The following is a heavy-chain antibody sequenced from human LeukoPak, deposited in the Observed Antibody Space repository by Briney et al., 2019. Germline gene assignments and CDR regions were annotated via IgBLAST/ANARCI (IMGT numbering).Heavy chain of an antibody. CDR2: ISGSGGST. J-gene: IGHJ4*02. Sequence: GGSLRLSCAASGFTFSNYAMSWVRQAPGKGLEWVAGISGSGGSTYYTDSLKGRFTLSRDNSENTLYLQMNSLRAEDTAIYYCAKRGSSGLYCFDSWGQGTLVTVST. V-gene: IGHV3-23*01. CDR3: AKRGSSGLYCFDS. CDR1: GFTFSNYA. D-gene: IGHD6-19*01.